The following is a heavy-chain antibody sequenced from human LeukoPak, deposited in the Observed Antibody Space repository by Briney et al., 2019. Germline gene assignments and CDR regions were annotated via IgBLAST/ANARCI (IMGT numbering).Heavy chain of an antibody. D-gene: IGHD2-15*01. Sequence: GGSLRLSCAASGFTLSSYAMSWVRQAPGKGLEWVSSISSSSSYIYYADSVKGRFTISRDNAKNSLYLQMNSLRAEDTAVYYCARPRVGGGSTNFDYWGQGTLVTVSS. CDR2: ISSSSSYI. CDR3: ARPRVGGGSTNFDY. V-gene: IGHV3-21*01. J-gene: IGHJ4*02. CDR1: GFTLSSYA.